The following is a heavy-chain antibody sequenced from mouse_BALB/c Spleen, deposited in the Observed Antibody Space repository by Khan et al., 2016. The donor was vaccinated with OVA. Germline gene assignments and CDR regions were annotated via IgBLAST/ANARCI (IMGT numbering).Heavy chain of an antibody. CDR3: ARTGYYYFDY. V-gene: IGHV5-17*02. CDR1: GFTFSGFG. D-gene: IGHD2-3*01. CDR2: ISSGSSSI. Sequence: EVELVESGGGLVQTGGSRKLSCAASGFTFSGFGMHWVRQAPEKGLEWVAYISSGSSSIYYADTVKGRFTLSRDNPKHTLFLQMTSLRSEDTAMYYCARTGYYYFDYWGQGTTLTVSS. J-gene: IGHJ2*01.